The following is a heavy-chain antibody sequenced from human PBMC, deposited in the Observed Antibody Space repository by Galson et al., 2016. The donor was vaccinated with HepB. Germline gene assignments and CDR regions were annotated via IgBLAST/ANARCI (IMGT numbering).Heavy chain of an antibody. CDR1: GFTFGRYA. Sequence: SLRLSCAASGFTFGRYAMSWARQAPGKGLEWVSGISGDGGSTYYAGSVQGRFTSSRDRSTNTMYLQMNSLRTDDTAVYYCARFTQEWLDRVYYFDYWGQGTLVTVSS. CDR2: ISGDGGST. V-gene: IGHV3-23*01. CDR3: ARFTQEWLDRVYYFDY. J-gene: IGHJ4*02. D-gene: IGHD6-19*01.